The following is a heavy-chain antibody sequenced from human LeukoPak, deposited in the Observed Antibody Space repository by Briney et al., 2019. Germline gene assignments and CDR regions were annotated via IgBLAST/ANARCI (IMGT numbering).Heavy chain of an antibody. V-gene: IGHV4-34*01. CDR3: AGTVTTFSSLGGFDY. Sequence: SETLSLTCAVYGGSFSGYYWSWIRQPPGQGLERNGEINHSESTNYNPSLTSRVTISVDTSKNQFSLKLSSVSAADTAVYYCAGTVTTFSSLGGFDYWGQGTLVTVSS. CDR2: INHSEST. D-gene: IGHD4-17*01. J-gene: IGHJ4*02. CDR1: GGSFSGYY.